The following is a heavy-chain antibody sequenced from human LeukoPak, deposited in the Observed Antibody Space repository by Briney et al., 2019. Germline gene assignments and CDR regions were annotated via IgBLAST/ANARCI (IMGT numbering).Heavy chain of an antibody. CDR2: IYFDGNKK. V-gene: IGHV3-33*01. Sequence: GGSLRLSCAASGFTFSTYGMHWVRQAPGKGLEWVAVIYFDGNKKDYGESVQGRFAISRDNSKNTLSLQMNGLRAEDTAVYYCARGWGSSIYASALDVWGQGTMVTVSS. D-gene: IGHD2-2*01. J-gene: IGHJ3*01. CDR3: ARGWGSSIYASALDV. CDR1: GFTFSTYG.